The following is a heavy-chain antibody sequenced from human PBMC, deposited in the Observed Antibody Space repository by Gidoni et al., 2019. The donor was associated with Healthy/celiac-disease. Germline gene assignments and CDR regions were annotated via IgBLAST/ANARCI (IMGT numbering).Heavy chain of an antibody. CDR1: GYTFTSYG. J-gene: IGHJ4*02. Sequence: QVQLVQSGAEVKKPGASVTVSCKASGYTFTSYGISWVRQAPGQGLEWMGWISAYNGNTNYAQKLQGRVTMTTDTSTSTAYMELRSLRSDDTAVYYCARVDTDMITFGGVIVAFDYWGQGTLVTVSS. CDR2: ISAYNGNT. D-gene: IGHD3-16*02. V-gene: IGHV1-18*01. CDR3: ARVDTDMITFGGVIVAFDY.